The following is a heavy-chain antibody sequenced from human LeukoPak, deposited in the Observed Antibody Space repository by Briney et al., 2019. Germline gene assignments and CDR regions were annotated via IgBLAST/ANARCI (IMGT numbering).Heavy chain of an antibody. CDR1: GYSFTTYW. Sequence: GESLKISCRGSGYSFTTYWIGWVRQIPEKGLECMGIIYPGDSDTRYSPSFQGQVTMSADKSINTAYLQWSSLKASDTAMYYCARRQGCSSTSCPPDSWGQGTLVTVSS. D-gene: IGHD2-2*01. CDR2: IYPGDSDT. CDR3: ARRQGCSSTSCPPDS. V-gene: IGHV5-51*01. J-gene: IGHJ4*02.